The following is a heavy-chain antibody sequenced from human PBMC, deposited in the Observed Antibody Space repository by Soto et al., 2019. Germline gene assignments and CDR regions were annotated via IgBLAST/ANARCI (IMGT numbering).Heavy chain of an antibody. D-gene: IGHD5-18*01. J-gene: IGHJ4*02. CDR3: ARSNSYGPQLDY. Sequence: PSQTLSLTCAISGDSVSSNGASWHWIRQSPSRGLEWLGRTYYRSKWYNDYAESVKSRVTINADTSKNQLSLQLNSLTPEDTALYYCARSNSYGPQLDYWGQGALVTVSS. V-gene: IGHV6-1*01. CDR2: TYYRSKWYN. CDR1: GDSVSSNGAS.